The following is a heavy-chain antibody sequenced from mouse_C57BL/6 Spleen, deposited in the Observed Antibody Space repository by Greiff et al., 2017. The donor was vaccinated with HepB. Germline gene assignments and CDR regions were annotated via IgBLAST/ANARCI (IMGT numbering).Heavy chain of an antibody. D-gene: IGHD1-1*01. Sequence: VQLQQSGAELVKPGASVKLSCKASGYTFTSYWMHWVKQRPGQGLEWIGMIHPNSGSTNYNEKFKSKATLTVDKSSSTAYMQLSSLTSEDSAVYYCARRGDYYGSSHYFDYWGQGTTLTVSS. CDR2: IHPNSGST. J-gene: IGHJ2*01. CDR3: ARRGDYYGSSHYFDY. CDR1: GYTFTSYW. V-gene: IGHV1-64*01.